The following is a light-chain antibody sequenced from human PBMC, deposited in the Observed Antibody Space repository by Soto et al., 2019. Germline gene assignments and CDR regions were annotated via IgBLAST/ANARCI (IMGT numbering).Light chain of an antibody. J-gene: IGKJ1*01. CDR1: QSVSSSY. CDR2: GAS. CDR3: HQYGSSPPRT. Sequence: IAFAQCHITLTLSPCERSTLSFRTSQSVSSSYLAWYQQKPGQTPRILIYGASSRAKGIPDRFSGSGSGTAVTLSISRLDQADFAATYCHQYGSSPPRTFGQGTKVDIK. V-gene: IGKV3-20*01.